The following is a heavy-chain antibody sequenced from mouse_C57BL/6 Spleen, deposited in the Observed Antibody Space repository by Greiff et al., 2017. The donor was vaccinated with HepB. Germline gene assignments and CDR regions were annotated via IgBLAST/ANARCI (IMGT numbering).Heavy chain of an antibody. J-gene: IGHJ3*01. V-gene: IGHV1-15*01. CDR2: IDPETGGT. Sequence: VQLQQSGAELVRPGASVTLSCKASGYTFTDYEMHWVKQTPVHGLEWIGAIDPETGGTAYNQKFKGKAILTADKSSSTAYMERRSLTSEDSAVYYCTRGDYYGSSYYWGQGTLVTVSA. CDR1: GYTFTDYE. D-gene: IGHD1-1*01. CDR3: TRGDYYGSSYY.